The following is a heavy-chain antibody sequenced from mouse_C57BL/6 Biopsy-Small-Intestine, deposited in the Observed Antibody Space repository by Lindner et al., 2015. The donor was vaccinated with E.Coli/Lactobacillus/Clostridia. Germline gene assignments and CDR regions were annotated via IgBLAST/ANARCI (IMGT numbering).Heavy chain of an antibody. Sequence: VQLQESGAELVKPGASIKLSCTASGFNIKDYYVHWVKQRPEQGLEWIGWIDPENGDTEYASKFQGKATITADTSSNTAYPQLSSLTSEDTAVYYCTSYYYGSPWFAYWGQGTLVTVSA. CDR1: GFNIKDYY. V-gene: IGHV14-4*01. J-gene: IGHJ3*01. CDR2: IDPENGDT. CDR3: TSYYYGSPWFAY. D-gene: IGHD1-1*01.